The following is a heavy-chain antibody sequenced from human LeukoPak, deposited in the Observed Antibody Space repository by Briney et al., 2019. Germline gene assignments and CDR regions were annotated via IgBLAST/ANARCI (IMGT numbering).Heavy chain of an antibody. Sequence: SETLSLTCTVSGYSISSGYYWGWIRQPPGKGLEWIGSIYHSGSTNYNPSLKSRVTISVDTSKNQFSLKLSSVTAADTAVYYCARVDSGWYSRQGYIVDPWGQGTLVTVSS. J-gene: IGHJ5*02. CDR3: ARVDSGWYSRQGYIVDP. V-gene: IGHV4-38-2*02. CDR2: IYHSGST. D-gene: IGHD6-19*01. CDR1: GYSISSGYY.